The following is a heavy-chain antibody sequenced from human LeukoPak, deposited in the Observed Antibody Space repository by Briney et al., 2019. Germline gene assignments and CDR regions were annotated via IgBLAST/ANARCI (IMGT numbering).Heavy chain of an antibody. CDR2: INPDGRAT. J-gene: IGHJ1*01. V-gene: IGHV3-7*01. Sequence: GGSLRLSCVVSGFTFNRCWMNWVRQAPGEGLEWVAHINPDGRATYYVDSVKGRFTISRDNAQNSMYLQMNSLRVEDTAVYYCTSWGDTTAEYFQRWGQGTLVTVSS. CDR3: TSWGDTTAEYFQR. CDR1: GFTFNRCW. D-gene: IGHD2-21*02.